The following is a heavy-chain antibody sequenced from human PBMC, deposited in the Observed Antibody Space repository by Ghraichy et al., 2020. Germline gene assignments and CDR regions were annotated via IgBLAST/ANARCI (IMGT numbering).Heavy chain of an antibody. CDR3: ARDCGGGSCFDY. D-gene: IGHD2-15*01. V-gene: IGHV4-38-2*02. J-gene: IGHJ4*02. Sequence: SETLSLTCAVSGYSISSGYYWGWIRQPPGKGLEWIGSIYHSGSTYYNPSLKSRVTISVDTSKNQFSLKLSSVTAADTAVYYCARDCGGGSCFDYWGQGTLVTVSS. CDR1: GYSISSGYY. CDR2: IYHSGST.